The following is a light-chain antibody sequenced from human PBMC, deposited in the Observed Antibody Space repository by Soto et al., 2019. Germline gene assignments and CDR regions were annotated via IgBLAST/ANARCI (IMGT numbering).Light chain of an antibody. J-gene: IGKJ4*01. V-gene: IGKV1-39*01. CDR2: AAS. Sequence: DIQMTHSPSSLSASVLDILNITFRSSQSISSYLNWYQQKPGKAPKVLIYAASNLRSGVPSRFSGSGSGADFSLTISSLQPEDVATYYCKKSRSFPLNFGGGTKVDIK. CDR3: KKSRSFPLN. CDR1: QSISSY.